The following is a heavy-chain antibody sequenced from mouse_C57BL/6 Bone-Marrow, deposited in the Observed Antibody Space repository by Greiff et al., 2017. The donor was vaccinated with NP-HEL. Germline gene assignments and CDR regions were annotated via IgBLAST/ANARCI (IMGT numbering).Heavy chain of an antibody. V-gene: IGHV5-6*02. CDR3: ARRYYYGSSYGAMDY. CDR2: ISSGGSYT. Sequence: DVKLVESGGDLVKPGGSLKLSCAASGFTFSSYGMSWVRQTPDKRLEWVATISSGGSYTYYPDSVKGRFTISRDNAKNTLYLQMSSLKSEDTAMYYCARRYYYGSSYGAMDYWGQGTSVTVSS. D-gene: IGHD1-1*01. J-gene: IGHJ4*01. CDR1: GFTFSSYG.